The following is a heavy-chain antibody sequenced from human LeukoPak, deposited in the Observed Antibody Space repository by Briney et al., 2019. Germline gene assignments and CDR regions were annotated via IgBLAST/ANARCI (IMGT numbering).Heavy chain of an antibody. D-gene: IGHD5-12*01. CDR1: GGTFSSYA. CDR3: ARDRRYSGYFDY. V-gene: IGHV1-69*05. J-gene: IGHJ4*02. Sequence: GSSVKVSCKASGGTFSSYAISCVRQAPGQGLEWMGGIIPIFGTANYAQKFQGRVTITTDESTSTAYMELSSLRSEDTAVYYCARDRRYSGYFDYWGQGTLVTVSS. CDR2: IIPIFGTA.